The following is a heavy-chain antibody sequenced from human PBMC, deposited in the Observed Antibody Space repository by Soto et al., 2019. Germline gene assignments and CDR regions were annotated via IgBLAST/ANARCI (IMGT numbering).Heavy chain of an antibody. CDR1: GFTFSNYY. CDR3: ARSYSSGWQFDY. Sequence: GGSLRLSCGASGFTFSNYYMSWIRQAPGKGLEWVSYISSTGRTIYYADSVKGRFTVSRDNAQNSLSLKLNSLRVEDTAVYYCARSYSSGWQFDYWGQGTQVTAPQ. V-gene: IGHV3-11*01. J-gene: IGHJ4*02. D-gene: IGHD6-19*01. CDR2: ISSTGRTI.